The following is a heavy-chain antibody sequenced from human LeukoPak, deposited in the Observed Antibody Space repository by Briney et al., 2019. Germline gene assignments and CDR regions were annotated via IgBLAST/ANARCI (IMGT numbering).Heavy chain of an antibody. V-gene: IGHV1-46*01. CDR1: GYTFTSYY. CDR3: AREVDTAMVKHSSSFDY. J-gene: IGHJ4*02. CDR2: INPSGGST. D-gene: IGHD5-18*01. Sequence: GASVKVSCKASGYTFTSYYMHWVRQAPGQGLEWMGIINPSGGSTSYAQKFQGRVTMTRDMSTSTVYMELSSLRSEDTAVYYCAREVDTAMVKHSSSFDYWGQGTLVTVSS.